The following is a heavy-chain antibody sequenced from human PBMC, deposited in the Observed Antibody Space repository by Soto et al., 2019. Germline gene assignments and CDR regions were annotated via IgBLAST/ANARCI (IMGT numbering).Heavy chain of an antibody. CDR1: GFPFSSYS. J-gene: IGHJ3*02. CDR2: ISRTSSTI. CDR3: ARDRHYAFDI. V-gene: IGHV3-48*01. Sequence: GGSLRLSCAASGFPFSSYSMNWVRQAPGKGLEWVSYISRTSSTIYYADSVKGRFTISRDNAKNSLSLQMNSLRAEDTAVYYCARDRHYAFDIWGQGTMVTVSS.